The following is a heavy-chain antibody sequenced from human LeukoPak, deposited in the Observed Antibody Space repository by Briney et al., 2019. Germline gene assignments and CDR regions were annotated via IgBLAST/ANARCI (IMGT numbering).Heavy chain of an antibody. V-gene: IGHV4-38-2*02. CDR3: ARERSGSEIFARSFDI. CDR2: IYHSGST. Sequence: PSETLSLTCTVSGYSISSGYYWGWIRQPPGKGLEWIGSIYHSGSTYYNPSLKSRVTISVDTSKNQFSLKLASVTAADTAVYYCARERSGSEIFARSFDIWGQGIMVTVSS. CDR1: GYSISSGYY. D-gene: IGHD3-3*01. J-gene: IGHJ3*02.